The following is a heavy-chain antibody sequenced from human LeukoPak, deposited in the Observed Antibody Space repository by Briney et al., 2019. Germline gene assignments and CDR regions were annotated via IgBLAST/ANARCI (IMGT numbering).Heavy chain of an antibody. CDR1: GVPFTASW. D-gene: IGHD2-2*01. Sequence: PGGSLRLSCAASGVPFTASWMHWVRQAPGKGLAWVSHISSDASIIVYADPVKGRFTISRDNAKNTLYLQMNSLRVDDTAVYYCATDRHYTMHTWGQGTTVTVSS. V-gene: IGHV3-74*01. J-gene: IGHJ6*02. CDR2: ISSDASII. CDR3: ATDRHYTMHT.